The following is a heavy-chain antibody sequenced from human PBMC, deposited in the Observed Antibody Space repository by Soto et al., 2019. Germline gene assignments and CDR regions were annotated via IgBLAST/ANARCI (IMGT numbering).Heavy chain of an antibody. J-gene: IGHJ4*02. CDR3: ARLVRSLHFDY. CDR1: GGSVNSDSHY. V-gene: IGHV4-61*01. D-gene: IGHD2-8*02. Sequence: SETLSLTCTVSGGSVNSDSHYWSWIRQPPGKGLEWIGHMFYSGSTNYNPSLKSRVTISGDTSKNQFSQKLSSVTAADTAVYYCARLVRSLHFDYWGQGTPVTVSS. CDR2: MFYSGST.